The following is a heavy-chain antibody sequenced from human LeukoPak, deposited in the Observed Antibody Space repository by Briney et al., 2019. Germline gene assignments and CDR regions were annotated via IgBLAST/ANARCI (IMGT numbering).Heavy chain of an antibody. Sequence: PSETLSLTCTVSGGSISSYYWSWIRQPPGKGLEWIGYIYYSGSTNYNPSLKSRVTISVDTSKNQFSLKLSSVTAADTVVYYCAKLIVGAAYFDYWGQGTLVTVSS. CDR1: GGSISSYY. D-gene: IGHD1-26*01. V-gene: IGHV4-59*01. CDR3: AKLIVGAAYFDY. J-gene: IGHJ4*02. CDR2: IYYSGST.